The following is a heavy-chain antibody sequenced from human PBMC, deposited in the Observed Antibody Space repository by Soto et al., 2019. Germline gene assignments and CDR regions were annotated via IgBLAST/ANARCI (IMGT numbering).Heavy chain of an antibody. CDR3: ARAADGSGNYSAPDYCYAMDV. D-gene: IGHD3-10*01. V-gene: IGHV4-59*01. Sequence: SETLSLTCTVSGVSISNYYWSWIRQPPGKGLEWLGYILYTGNTNYNPSLKSRVTISVDTSKNQVSQELTSLTTADTAVYFCARAADGSGNYSAPDYCYAMDVWVRGTTVAAAS. J-gene: IGHJ6*02. CDR1: GVSISNYY. CDR2: ILYTGNT.